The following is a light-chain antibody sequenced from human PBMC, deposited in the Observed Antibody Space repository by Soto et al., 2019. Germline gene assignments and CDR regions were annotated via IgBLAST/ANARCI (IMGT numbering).Light chain of an antibody. J-gene: IGLJ2*01. CDR3: AAWDYSLNGRVV. CDR2: NND. CDR1: SSNIGSNT. V-gene: IGLV1-44*01. Sequence: QSALTQPPSASGTPGQRVTISCSGSSSNIGSNTVTWYQQLPGTAPKLLIYNNDQRPSGVPDRFSGTKSGTSASLAINGLQSEDEADYYCAAWDYSLNGRVVFGGGTKLTVL.